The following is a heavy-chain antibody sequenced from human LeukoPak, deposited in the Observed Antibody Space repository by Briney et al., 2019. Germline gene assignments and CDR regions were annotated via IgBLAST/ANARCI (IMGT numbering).Heavy chain of an antibody. V-gene: IGHV4-34*01. CDR2: INHSGST. D-gene: IGHD6-19*01. J-gene: IGHJ3*02. CDR1: GGSFSGYY. Sequence: SETLSLTCAVYGGSFSGYYWSWIRQPPGKGLEWIGEINHSGSTNYNPSLKSRVTISLDTSKNQFSLKLTSVTAADTAVYYCARDQGNVDSSAWYLLGNAFDIWGQGTMVSVSS. CDR3: ARDQGNVDSSAWYLLGNAFDI.